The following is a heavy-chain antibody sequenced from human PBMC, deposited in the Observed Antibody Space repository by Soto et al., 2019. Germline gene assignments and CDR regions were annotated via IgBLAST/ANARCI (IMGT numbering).Heavy chain of an antibody. CDR1: GFTYSSYG. CDR2: ISYEGSNK. Sequence: QVQLVESGGGVVQPGRSLRLSCAASGFTYSSYGMHWVRQAPGKGLEWVAVISYEGSNKYYADSVKGRFTISRDNSKNTLYLQMNSLRAEDMAVYYCAKSWIQLPDYWGQGTLVTVSS. D-gene: IGHD5-18*01. J-gene: IGHJ4*02. V-gene: IGHV3-30*18. CDR3: AKSWIQLPDY.